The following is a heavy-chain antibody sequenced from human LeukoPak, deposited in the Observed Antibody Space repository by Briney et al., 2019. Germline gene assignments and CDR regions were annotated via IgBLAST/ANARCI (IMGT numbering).Heavy chain of an antibody. Sequence: AGGSLRLSCAASGFTFSSYAMSWVRQAPGKGLEWVSYISSSSSTIYYADSVKGRFTISRDNAKNSLYLQTNSLRDEDTAVYYCARELLASVAAFDYWGQGTLVTVSS. V-gene: IGHV3-48*02. CDR2: ISSSSSTI. J-gene: IGHJ4*02. CDR1: GFTFSSYA. CDR3: ARELLASVAAFDY. D-gene: IGHD6-19*01.